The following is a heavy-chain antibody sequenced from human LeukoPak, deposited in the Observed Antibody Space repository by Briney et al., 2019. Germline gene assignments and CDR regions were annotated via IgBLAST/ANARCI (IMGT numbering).Heavy chain of an antibody. Sequence: GGSLRLSCAASGFTFSSYAMSWVRQAPGKGLEWVSAISGSGGSTYYADPVKGRFTISRDNSKNTLYLQMNSLRAEDTAVYYCAKCIAVTEDGFDYWGQGTLVTVSS. CDR1: GFTFSSYA. V-gene: IGHV3-23*01. J-gene: IGHJ4*02. D-gene: IGHD6-19*01. CDR2: ISGSGGST. CDR3: AKCIAVTEDGFDY.